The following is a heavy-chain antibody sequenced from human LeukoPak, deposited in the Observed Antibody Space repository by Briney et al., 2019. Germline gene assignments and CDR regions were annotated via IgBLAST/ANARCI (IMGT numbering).Heavy chain of an antibody. V-gene: IGHV4-34*01. D-gene: IGHD2-2*01. CDR2: INHSGST. Sequence: PSETLSLTCAVYGGSFSGYYWSWIRQPPGKGLEWIGEINHSGSTNYNPSLKSRVTISVDTSKNQFSLKLSSVTAADTAVYYCVMVVPAAGNWFDPWGQGTLVTVSS. J-gene: IGHJ5*02. CDR1: GGSFSGYY. CDR3: VMVVPAAGNWFDP.